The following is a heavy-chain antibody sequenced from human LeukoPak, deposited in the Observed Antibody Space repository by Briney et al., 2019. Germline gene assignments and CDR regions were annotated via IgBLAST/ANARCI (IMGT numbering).Heavy chain of an antibody. D-gene: IGHD4-23*01. Sequence: SETLSLTCTVSGYSISSGYYWGWIRQPPGKGLEWIGSIYHSGSTYYNPSLKSRVTISVDTSKNQFSLKLSFVTAADTAVYYCARVVVTSRGAYYFDYWGQGTLVTVSS. CDR2: IYHSGST. V-gene: IGHV4-38-2*02. CDR3: ARVVVTSRGAYYFDY. CDR1: GYSISSGYY. J-gene: IGHJ4*02.